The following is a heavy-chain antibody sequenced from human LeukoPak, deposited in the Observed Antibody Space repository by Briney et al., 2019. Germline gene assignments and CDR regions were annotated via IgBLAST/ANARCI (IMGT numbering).Heavy chain of an antibody. J-gene: IGHJ3*01. Sequence: GGSLRLSCAASGFTFSSYAISWFRQAPEKGLELVSTISDSGARTFYADSVKGRFTTSRDNSQNTLDLQMNYLSAEDTAIYYCARSRVPASLDQVFDVWGQGTMVTVSS. CDR3: ARSRVPASLDQVFDV. CDR1: GFTFSSYA. V-gene: IGHV3-23*01. D-gene: IGHD2-2*01. CDR2: ISDSGART.